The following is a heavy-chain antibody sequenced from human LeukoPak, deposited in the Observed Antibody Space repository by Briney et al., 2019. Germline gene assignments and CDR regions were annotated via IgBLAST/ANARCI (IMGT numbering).Heavy chain of an antibody. CDR3: AKDYYNSSGYYYVGTDY. Sequence: GGSLRLSCAASGFTFSTFGMHWVRQAPGKGLKWVALISYDGNNKYYADSVKGRFTISRDNSKNTLFLQMNSLRAEDTAVYYCAKDYYNSSGYYYVGTDYWGQGTLVTVS. D-gene: IGHD3-22*01. J-gene: IGHJ4*02. CDR1: GFTFSTFG. CDR2: ISYDGNNK. V-gene: IGHV3-30*18.